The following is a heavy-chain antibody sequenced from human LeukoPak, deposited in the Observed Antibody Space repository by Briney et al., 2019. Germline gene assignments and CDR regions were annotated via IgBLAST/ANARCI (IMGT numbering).Heavy chain of an antibody. V-gene: IGHV4-59*12. CDR2: IYYSGST. Sequence: SETLSLTCSVSGGSISGYYWSWIRQPPGKGLEWIGYIYYSGSTNYNPSLKSRVTISVDTSKNQFSLKLSSVTAADTAVYYCARDRDSSSWYGSWFDPWGQGTLVTVSS. J-gene: IGHJ5*02. D-gene: IGHD6-13*01. CDR3: ARDRDSSSWYGSWFDP. CDR1: GGSISGYY.